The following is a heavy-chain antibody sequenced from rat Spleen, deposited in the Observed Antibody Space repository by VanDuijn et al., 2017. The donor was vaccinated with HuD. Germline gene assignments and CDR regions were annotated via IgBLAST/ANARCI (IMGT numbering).Heavy chain of an antibody. Sequence: EVQLVESGGGLVQPGRSLKLSCAASGFIFSDHYVAWVRQVPTKGLEWVATISYDGSNTYYRDSVKGRFTISRDNAKSTLYLQMDSLRSEDTATYYCARHGSRKLGGYFDYWGQGVMVTVSS. CDR3: ARHGSRKLGGYFDY. CDR2: ISYDGSNT. D-gene: IGHD5-1*01. CDR1: GFIFSDHY. J-gene: IGHJ2*01. V-gene: IGHV5-7*01.